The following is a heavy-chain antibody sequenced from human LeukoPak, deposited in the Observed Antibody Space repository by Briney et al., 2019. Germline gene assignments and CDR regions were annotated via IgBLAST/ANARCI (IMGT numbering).Heavy chain of an antibody. Sequence: GGSLRLSCAASGYTFSSYAMSWVRQAPGKGLEWVSGISGSGTVTYYADSVEGRFAISRDNSKNTLYLQINSLRAEDTAIYYCAKDGWSMTASPRFLDYWGQGTLVTVSS. CDR3: AKDGWSMTASPRFLDY. J-gene: IGHJ4*02. V-gene: IGHV3-23*01. D-gene: IGHD2-21*02. CDR2: ISGSGTVT. CDR1: GYTFSSYA.